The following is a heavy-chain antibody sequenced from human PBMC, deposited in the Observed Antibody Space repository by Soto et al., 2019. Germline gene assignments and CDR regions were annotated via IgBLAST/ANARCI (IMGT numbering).Heavy chain of an antibody. CDR2: IYHSGST. CDR3: AVGIAVAGTVGYYFDY. J-gene: IGHJ4*02. D-gene: IGHD6-19*01. Sequence: PSETLSLTCAVSGGSISSSNWWSWVRQPPGKGLEWIGEIYHSGSTNYNPSLKSRVTISVDKSKNQFSLKLSPVTAADTAVYYCAVGIAVAGTVGYYFDYWGQGTLVTVSS. V-gene: IGHV4-4*02. CDR1: GGSISSSNW.